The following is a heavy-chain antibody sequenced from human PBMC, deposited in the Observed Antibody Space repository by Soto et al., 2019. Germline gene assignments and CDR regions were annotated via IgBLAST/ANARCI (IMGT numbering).Heavy chain of an antibody. D-gene: IGHD6-19*01. V-gene: IGHV3-21*01. CDR3: ARDKASSGWYVDWFDP. CDR2: ISSSSSYI. Sequence: EVQLVESGGGLVKPGGSLRLSCAASGFTFSSYSMNWVRQAPGKGLEWVSSISSSSSYIYYADSVKGRFTISRDNAKNSLYLQMNSLRAEDTAVYYCARDKASSGWYVDWFDPWGQGNLVTVSS. J-gene: IGHJ5*02. CDR1: GFTFSSYS.